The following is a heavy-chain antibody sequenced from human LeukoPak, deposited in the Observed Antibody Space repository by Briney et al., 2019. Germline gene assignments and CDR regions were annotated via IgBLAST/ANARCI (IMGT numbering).Heavy chain of an antibody. CDR2: INPSGSYT. Sequence: GASVKVSCKASGFTFTSYYMHWVRQAPGQGLEWMGIINPSGSYTSYAQKFQGRVTMTRDTSTSTVYMEPSSLRSEDTAVYYCARGEDIVVATAPDDAFDIWGQGTMVTVSS. D-gene: IGHD2-2*01. J-gene: IGHJ3*02. V-gene: IGHV1-46*01. CDR1: GFTFTSYY. CDR3: ARGEDIVVATAPDDAFDI.